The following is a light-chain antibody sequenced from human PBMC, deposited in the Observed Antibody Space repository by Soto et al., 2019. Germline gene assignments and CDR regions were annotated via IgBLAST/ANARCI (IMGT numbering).Light chain of an antibody. V-gene: IGKV3-11*01. CDR1: QSVSSY. J-gene: IGKJ5*01. CDR2: DAS. Sequence: EIVLTQSPATLSLSPGERATLSCRASQSVSSYLAWYQQKPGQAPRLLIYDASNRATGIPARFSGRGSGTAFTLTISSLEPEDFAVYYCQQRSNWPITFGQGARLEIK. CDR3: QQRSNWPIT.